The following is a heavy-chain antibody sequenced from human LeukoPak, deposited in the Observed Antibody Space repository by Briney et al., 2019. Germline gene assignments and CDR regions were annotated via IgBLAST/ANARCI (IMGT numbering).Heavy chain of an antibody. CDR1: GYTFTGYY. CDR3: ARGHYDFWSGYPSRFDY. V-gene: IGHV1-2*02. J-gene: IGHJ4*02. D-gene: IGHD3-3*01. Sequence: ASVKVSCKASGYTFTGYYMHWVRQAPGQGLEWMGWINPNSGGTNYAQKFQGRVTMTRDTSISTAYMELSRLRSDDTALYYCARGHYDFWSGYPSRFDYWGQGTLVTVSS. CDR2: INPNSGGT.